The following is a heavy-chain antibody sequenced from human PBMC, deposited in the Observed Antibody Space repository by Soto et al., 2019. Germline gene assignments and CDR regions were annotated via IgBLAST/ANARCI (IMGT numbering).Heavy chain of an antibody. CDR3: VRSPYYYESSGYVEYFQH. D-gene: IGHD3-22*01. CDR1: GFTFSAYS. V-gene: IGHV3-48*04. CDR2: IGSTGSST. J-gene: IGHJ1*01. Sequence: HPGGSLRLSCAASGFTFSAYSMNWVRQAPGKGLEWVSFIGSTGSSTHYADSVKGRFTISRDNSKNSLYLQMSSLRAEDTAMYYCVRSPYYYESSGYVEYFQHWGQGTRVTVSS.